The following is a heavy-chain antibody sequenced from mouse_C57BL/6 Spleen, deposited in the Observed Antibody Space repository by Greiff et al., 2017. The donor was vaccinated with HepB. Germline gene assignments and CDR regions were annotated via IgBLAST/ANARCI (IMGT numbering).Heavy chain of an antibody. V-gene: IGHV5-9*01. CDR1: GFTFSSYT. Sequence: DVKLVESGGGLVKPGGSLKLSCAASGFTFSSYTMSWVRQTPEKRLEWVATISGGGGNTYYPDSVKGRFTISRDNAKNTLYLQMSSLRSEDTALYYCARYDYDDGGFDYWGQGTTLTVSS. D-gene: IGHD2-4*01. CDR3: ARYDYDDGGFDY. CDR2: ISGGGGNT. J-gene: IGHJ2*01.